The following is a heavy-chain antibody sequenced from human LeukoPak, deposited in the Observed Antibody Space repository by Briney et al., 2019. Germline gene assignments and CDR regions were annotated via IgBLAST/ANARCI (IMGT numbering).Heavy chain of an antibody. Sequence: GASVKVSCKASGYTFSIYYMHWVRQAPGQGLEWMGKINPSGGSISYAQKFQGRVTMTRDMSTSTVYMELSSLRSEDTAVYYCARDRKPYLEALRRGDYFDYWGQGTLVIVSS. CDR2: INPSGGSI. V-gene: IGHV1-46*01. D-gene: IGHD3-16*01. CDR1: GYTFSIYY. J-gene: IGHJ4*02. CDR3: ARDRKPYLEALRRGDYFDY.